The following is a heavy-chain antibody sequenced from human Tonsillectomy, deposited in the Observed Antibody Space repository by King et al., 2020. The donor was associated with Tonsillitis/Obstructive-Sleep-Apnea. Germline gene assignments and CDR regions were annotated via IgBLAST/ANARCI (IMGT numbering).Heavy chain of an antibody. CDR3: ARVIELWLDAFDI. D-gene: IGHD6-19*01. Sequence: VPLQESGPGLVKPSGTLSLTCAVSGGSISISNWWSWVRQSPGKGLEWIGEINHGGSTNYNPSLKSRVTISVDKSKNQFSLRLSSVTAADTAVYYCARVIELWLDAFDIWGQGTMVTVSS. V-gene: IGHV4-4*02. CDR2: INHGGST. CDR1: GGSISISNW. J-gene: IGHJ3*02.